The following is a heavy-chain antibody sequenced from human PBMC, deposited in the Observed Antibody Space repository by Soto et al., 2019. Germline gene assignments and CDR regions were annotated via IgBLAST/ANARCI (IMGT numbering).Heavy chain of an antibody. J-gene: IGHJ4*02. CDR3: TTYPPRYCSATTCYAYFDY. CDR2: ITSKTDGGTT. Sequence: EVQLVESGGGLVEPGGSLRLSCAASGFTFSDAWMSWVRQPPGKGLEWVGRITSKTDGGTTDYAAPVKGRFTISKDDXXNXLXXQMDSLKTEDTAVYYCTTYPPRYCSATTCYAYFDYWGQGTLVTVSS. D-gene: IGHD2-2*01. V-gene: IGHV3-15*01. CDR1: GFTFSDAW.